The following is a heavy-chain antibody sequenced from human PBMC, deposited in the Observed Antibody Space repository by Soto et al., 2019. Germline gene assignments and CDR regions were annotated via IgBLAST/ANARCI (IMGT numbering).Heavy chain of an antibody. CDR1: GGSISSGGYY. Sequence: QVQLQESGPGLVKPSQTLSLTCTVSGGSISSGGYYWSWIRQHPGKGLEWIGYIYYSGSTYYNPSLKSRVTISADTSKNQFSPKLSSVTAADTAVYYCARGGAVTIFGVDWGQGTLVTVSS. CDR3: ARGGAVTIFGVD. J-gene: IGHJ4*02. V-gene: IGHV4-31*03. CDR2: IYYSGST. D-gene: IGHD3-3*01.